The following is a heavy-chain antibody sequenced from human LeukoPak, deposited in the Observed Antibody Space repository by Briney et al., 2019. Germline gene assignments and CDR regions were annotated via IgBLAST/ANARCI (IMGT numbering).Heavy chain of an antibody. CDR3: AREWVEVGGTGY. CDR2: IFYSGST. D-gene: IGHD1-26*01. CDR1: GGSISSSSYY. J-gene: IGHJ4*02. V-gene: IGHV4-39*02. Sequence: SETLSLTCTVSGGSISSSSYYWGWIRQPPGKGLEWIGTIFYSGSTYYNPSLKSRVTISVDTSKNQFSLSLTSVTAADTTVYYCAREWVEVGGTGYWGQGALVTVSS.